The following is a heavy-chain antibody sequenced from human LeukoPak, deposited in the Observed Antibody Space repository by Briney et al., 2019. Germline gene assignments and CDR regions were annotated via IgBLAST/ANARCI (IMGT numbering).Heavy chain of an antibody. J-gene: IGHJ4*02. D-gene: IGHD6-19*01. CDR3: ARSPSTGSGWSRGYYFDY. CDR2: ISYDGSNK. V-gene: IGHV3-30*04. Sequence: GGSLRLSCAASGFTFSSYAVHWVRQAPGKGLEWVALISYDGSNKYYADSVKGRFTISRDNSKNTLYLQMNSLRAEDTAVYYCARSPSTGSGWSRGYYFDYWGQGTLVTVSS. CDR1: GFTFSSYA.